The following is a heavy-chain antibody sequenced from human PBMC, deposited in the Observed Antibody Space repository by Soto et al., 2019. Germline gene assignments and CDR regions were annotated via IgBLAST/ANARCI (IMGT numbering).Heavy chain of an antibody. D-gene: IGHD3-9*01. J-gene: IGHJ4*02. CDR2: VYYSGST. Sequence: QLQLQESGPGLVKPSETLSFTCTVSGGSVSSSSYYWGWVRQPPGKGLEWIGSVYYSGSTYYNPSLESRVTISVDKSNNQFSLKLMSLSAADTAVYYCGRLEGLATISYYFDYWGQGALVTVSS. CDR1: GGSVSSSSYY. V-gene: IGHV4-39*01. CDR3: GRLEGLATISYYFDY.